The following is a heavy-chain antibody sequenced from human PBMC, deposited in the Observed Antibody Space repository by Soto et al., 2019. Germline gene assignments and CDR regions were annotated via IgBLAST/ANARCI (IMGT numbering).Heavy chain of an antibody. V-gene: IGHV3-23*01. J-gene: IGHJ6*03. D-gene: IGHD3-10*01. Sequence: EVQLLESGGGLVQPGGSLRLSCAASGFTFSSYAMSWVRQAPGKGLEWVSAISGSGGSTYYADSVKGRFTISRDNSKNKLYRQMNSLRAEDTAVNYCAKNEIPMVRGANNYYMDVWGKGTTGTGSS. CDR2: ISGSGGST. CDR1: GFTFSSYA. CDR3: AKNEIPMVRGANNYYMDV.